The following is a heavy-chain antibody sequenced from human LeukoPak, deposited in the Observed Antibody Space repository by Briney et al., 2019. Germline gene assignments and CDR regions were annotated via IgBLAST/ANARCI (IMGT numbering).Heavy chain of an antibody. CDR1: GFTFSSYS. V-gene: IGHV3-48*04. CDR2: VTYNGATM. J-gene: IGHJ4*02. Sequence: GGSLRLSCAASGFTFSSYSMNWVRQAPGKGLEWISYVTYNGATMYYADSVKGRFTASRDSGKNSLYLQMNSLRAEDTAVYYCASNSNWAGGYWGQGTLVTVSS. CDR3: ASNSNWAGGY. D-gene: IGHD1-1*01.